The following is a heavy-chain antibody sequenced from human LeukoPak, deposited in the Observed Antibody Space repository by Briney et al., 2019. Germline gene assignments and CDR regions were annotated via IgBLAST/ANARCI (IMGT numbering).Heavy chain of an antibody. D-gene: IGHD5-24*01. CDR3: ALGYNDIREL. V-gene: IGHV4-4*02. CDR2: INHSGST. J-gene: IGHJ4*02. Sequence: PSETLSLTCAVSSGSISSSTWWSWVRQPPGKGLEWIGEINHSGSTHYTPSLKPRVTISVDTSDNKFSLKMISVTAADAAVYYCALGYNDIRELWGRGTLVTVSS. CDR1: SGSISSSTW.